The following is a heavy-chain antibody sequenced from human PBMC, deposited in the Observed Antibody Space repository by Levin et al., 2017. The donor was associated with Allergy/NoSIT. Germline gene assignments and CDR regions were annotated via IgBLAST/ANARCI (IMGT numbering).Heavy chain of an antibody. Sequence: GGSLRLSCAASGFTFDDYAMHWVRQAPGKGLEWVSGISWNSGSIGYADSVKGRFTISRDNAKNSLYLQMNSLRAEDTALYYCAKVGFYYYYGMDVWGQGTTVTVSS. J-gene: IGHJ6*02. V-gene: IGHV3-9*01. CDR2: ISWNSGSI. CDR1: GFTFDDYA. CDR3: AKVGFYYYYGMDV.